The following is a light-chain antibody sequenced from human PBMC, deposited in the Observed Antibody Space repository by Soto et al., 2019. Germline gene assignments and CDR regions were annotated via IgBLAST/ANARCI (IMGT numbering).Light chain of an antibody. CDR2: GAS. Sequence: EIVLTQSPGTLSLSPGERATLSCRASQSVSSSFLGWYQQKPGQAPKLLIYGASSRATGIPDRFSGSGSGTDFTLIISRLEPEDVAVYYCQQYGSSPWTFGHGTKVEIK. CDR1: QSVSSSF. CDR3: QQYGSSPWT. J-gene: IGKJ1*01. V-gene: IGKV3-20*01.